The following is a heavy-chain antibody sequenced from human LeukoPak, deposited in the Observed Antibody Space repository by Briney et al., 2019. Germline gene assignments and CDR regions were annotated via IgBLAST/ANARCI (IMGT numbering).Heavy chain of an antibody. CDR2: ISYDGSNK. D-gene: IGHD6-13*01. Sequence: GGSLRLSCAASGFTFSSYGMHWVRQAPGKGLEWVAAISYDGSNKYYADSVKGRFTISRDNSKNTLYLQMNSLRAEDTAVYYCARDLAAALDYWGQGTLVTVSS. J-gene: IGHJ4*02. CDR3: ARDLAAALDY. CDR1: GFTFSSYG. V-gene: IGHV3-30*03.